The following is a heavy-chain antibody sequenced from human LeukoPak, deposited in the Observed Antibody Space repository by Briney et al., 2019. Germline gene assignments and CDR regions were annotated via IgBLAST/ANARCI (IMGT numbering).Heavy chain of an antibody. J-gene: IGHJ4*02. CDR3: XRXXVXXGXSCXRAGGKYYFXY. D-gene: IGHD2-15*01. CDR2: IYPGDSDT. V-gene: IGHV5-51*01. CDR1: GYSFTSYW. Sequence: GESLKISCKGSGYSFTSYWIGWVRQMPGKGLEWMGIIYPGDSDTRYSPSFQGQVTISADKSISTAYLQWSSLKAADTARYYWXRXXVXXGXSCXRAGGKYYFXYWGQGTXVTVS.